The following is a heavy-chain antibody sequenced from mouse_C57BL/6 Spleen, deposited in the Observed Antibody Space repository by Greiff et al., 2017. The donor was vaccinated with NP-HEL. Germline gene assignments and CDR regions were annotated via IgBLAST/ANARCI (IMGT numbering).Heavy chain of an antibody. D-gene: IGHD2-3*01. J-gene: IGHJ2*01. CDR3: ARGGGLLNFDY. CDR1: GYTFTDYY. Sequence: EVQLQQSGPVLVKPGASVKMSCKASGYTFTDYYMNWVKQSHGKSLEWIGVINPYNGGTSYNQKFKGKATLTVDKSSSTAYMELNSLTSEDSAVYYCARGGGLLNFDYWGQGTTLTVSS. CDR2: INPYNGGT. V-gene: IGHV1-19*01.